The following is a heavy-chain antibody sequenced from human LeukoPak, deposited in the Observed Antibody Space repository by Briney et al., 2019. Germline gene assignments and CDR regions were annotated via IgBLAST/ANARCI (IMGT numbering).Heavy chain of an antibody. J-gene: IGHJ4*02. CDR1: GFTFSSYS. V-gene: IGHV3-21*01. CDR2: ISSSSSYI. CDR3: ARDYGIAAAGTNDY. Sequence: GGSLRLSCAASGFTFSSYSMNWVRQAPGKGLEWVSSISSSSSYIYYADSVKGRFTISRDNAKNSLYLQMNSLRAEDTAVYYCARDYGIAAAGTNDYWGQGTLVTVSS. D-gene: IGHD6-13*01.